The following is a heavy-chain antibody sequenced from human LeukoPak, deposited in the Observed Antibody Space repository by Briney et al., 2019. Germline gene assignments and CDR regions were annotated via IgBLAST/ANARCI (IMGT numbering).Heavy chain of an antibody. CDR1: GGSISSYY. CDR3: PRGSYYDSSGFDAFDI. J-gene: IGHJ3*02. Sequence: PSETLSLTCTVSGGSISSYYWSWIRQPPGKGLEWIGYIYYSGSTNYNPSLKSRVTISVDTSKNQFSLKLSSVTAADTAVYYCPRGSYYDSSGFDAFDIWGQGTMVTVSS. CDR2: IYYSGST. V-gene: IGHV4-59*01. D-gene: IGHD3-22*01.